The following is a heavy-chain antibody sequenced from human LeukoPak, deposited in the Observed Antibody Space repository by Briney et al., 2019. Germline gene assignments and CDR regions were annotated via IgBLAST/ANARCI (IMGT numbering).Heavy chain of an antibody. D-gene: IGHD3-22*01. V-gene: IGHV4-39*01. CDR2: IYYRGST. CDR3: ARHGSYYYDSSGYWAPNFDY. J-gene: IGHJ4*02. CDR1: GGSISSSSYY. Sequence: KPSETLSLNCTVSGGSISSSSYYWGWIRQPPGKGLEWIGGIYYRGSTYYDPSLKSRVTISVDTSKNQFSLKLSSVIAADTAVYYCARHGSYYYDSSGYWAPNFDYWGQGTLVTVSS.